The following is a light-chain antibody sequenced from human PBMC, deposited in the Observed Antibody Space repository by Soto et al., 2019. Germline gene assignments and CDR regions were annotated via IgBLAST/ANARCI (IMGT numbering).Light chain of an antibody. CDR2: SAS. J-gene: IGKJ4*01. Sequence: DIPLTQSPSFLSASVGDRVTITCRASQGISNYLAWYQQKPGKAPELLVYSASTVQSGVPSRFSGGGSETEFSLTIGTLQPEDFATYYCLQLNRYPLTFGGGTKVDLK. CDR3: LQLNRYPLT. CDR1: QGISNY. V-gene: IGKV1-9*01.